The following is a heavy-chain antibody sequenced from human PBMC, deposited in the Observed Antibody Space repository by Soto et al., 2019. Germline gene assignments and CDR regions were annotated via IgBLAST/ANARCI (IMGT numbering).Heavy chain of an antibody. CDR1: GFTFGIYS. D-gene: IGHD2-15*01. Sequence: EVQLVESGGGLVQRGGSLRLSCAASGFTFGIYSMNWVRQAPGKGLEWISYINGSSSTMYYADSEKGRFIISRDNADNSLYLQMNSLRDADTAVYYCARGDRFRCSGDRCFSDGLFLSWGQGTLVTVSS. V-gene: IGHV3-48*02. CDR2: INGSSSTM. CDR3: ARGDRFRCSGDRCFSDGLFLS. J-gene: IGHJ5*02.